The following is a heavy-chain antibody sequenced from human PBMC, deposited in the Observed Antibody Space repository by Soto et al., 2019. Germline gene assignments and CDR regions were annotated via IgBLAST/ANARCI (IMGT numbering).Heavy chain of an antibody. CDR2: IKSKTDGGTT. Sequence: GGSLRLSCAASGFTFSNAWMSWVRQAPGKGLERVGRIKSKTDGGTTDYAAPVKGRFTISRDDSKNTLYLQMNSLKTEDTAVYFCTSYYDFWSGPLDSDAFDIWGQGTMVTVSS. CDR3: TSYYDFWSGPLDSDAFDI. J-gene: IGHJ3*02. V-gene: IGHV3-15*01. D-gene: IGHD3-3*01. CDR1: GFTFSNAW.